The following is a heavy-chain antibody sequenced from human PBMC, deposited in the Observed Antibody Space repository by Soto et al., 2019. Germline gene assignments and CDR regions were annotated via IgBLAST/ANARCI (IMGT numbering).Heavy chain of an antibody. J-gene: IGHJ4*02. CDR3: ARDPISLVDTALDPDGYFDY. CDR2: IIPIFGTA. D-gene: IGHD5-18*01. Sequence: QVQLVQSGAEVKKPGSSVKVSCKASGGTFSSYAISWVRQAPGQGLEWMGGIIPIFGTANYAQKFQGRVTITADASTSTAYMELSRLRSEDTAVYYCARDPISLVDTALDPDGYFDYWGQGTLVTVSS. CDR1: GGTFSSYA. V-gene: IGHV1-69*01.